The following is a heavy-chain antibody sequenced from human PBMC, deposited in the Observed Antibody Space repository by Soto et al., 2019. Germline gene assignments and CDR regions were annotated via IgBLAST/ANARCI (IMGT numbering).Heavy chain of an antibody. CDR3: ASNYLYYYGSGNTNYYGMDV. J-gene: IGHJ6*02. CDR1: GYTFTSYG. D-gene: IGHD3-10*01. Sequence: QVQLVQSGAEVKKPGASVKVSCKASGYTFTSYGISWVRQAPGQGLEWMGWISAYNGNTNYAQKLQGRVTMPTDTSTSTAYMELRSLRSDDTAVYYCASNYLYYYGSGNTNYYGMDVWGQGTTVTVSS. CDR2: ISAYNGNT. V-gene: IGHV1-18*01.